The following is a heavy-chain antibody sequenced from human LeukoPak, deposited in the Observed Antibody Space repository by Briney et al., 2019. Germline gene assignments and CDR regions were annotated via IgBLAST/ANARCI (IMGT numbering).Heavy chain of an antibody. CDR3: TGPSGYDFLFPD. J-gene: IGHJ4*02. CDR1: GFTFSGSA. V-gene: IGHV3-73*01. Sequence: PGGSLRLPCAASGFTFSGSAMHWVRQASGKGLEWVGRIRSKANSYATAYAASVKGRFTISRDDSKNTAYLQMNSLKTEDTAVYYCTGPSGYDFLFPDWGQGTLVTVSS. D-gene: IGHD3-3*01. CDR2: IRSKANSYAT.